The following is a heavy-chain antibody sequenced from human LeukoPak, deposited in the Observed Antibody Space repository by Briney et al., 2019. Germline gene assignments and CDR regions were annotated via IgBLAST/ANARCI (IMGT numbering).Heavy chain of an antibody. Sequence: GGSLRLSCAASGFTFSSYSMNWVRQAPGKGLEWVSYISSSSSTIYYADPVKGRFTISRDNAKNSLYLQMNSLRDEDTAVYYCARGGSSWYRGENWFDPWGQGTLVTVSS. J-gene: IGHJ5*02. V-gene: IGHV3-48*02. CDR1: GFTFSSYS. D-gene: IGHD6-13*01. CDR2: ISSSSSTI. CDR3: ARGGSSWYRGENWFDP.